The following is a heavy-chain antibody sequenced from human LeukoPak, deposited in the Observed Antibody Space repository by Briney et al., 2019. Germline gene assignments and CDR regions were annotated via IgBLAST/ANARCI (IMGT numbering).Heavy chain of an antibody. CDR1: GDSISSSTYC. CDR3: ARRNGYINDWPNWFAP. V-gene: IGHV4-39*01. D-gene: IGHD6-19*01. J-gene: IGHJ5*02. CDR2: IYSSGST. Sequence: SETLSLTCTVSGDSISSSTYCWGWIRQPPGKGLEWLGTIYSSGSTYYNPPLKSRVTISVDASKNQFSLKLSSVTAADTAVYYCARRNGYINDWPNWFAPWGQGTLVTVSS.